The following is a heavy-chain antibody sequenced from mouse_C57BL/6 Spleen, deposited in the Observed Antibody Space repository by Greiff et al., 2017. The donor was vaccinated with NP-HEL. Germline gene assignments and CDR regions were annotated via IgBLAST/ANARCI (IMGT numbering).Heavy chain of an antibody. CDR1: GFTFSSYA. CDR2: ISSGGDYI. V-gene: IGHV5-9-1*02. CDR3: TVMVGRYYYAMDY. D-gene: IGHD1-1*02. J-gene: IGHJ4*01. Sequence: EVKLMESGEGLVKPGGSLKLSCAASGFTFSSYAMSWVRQTPEKRLEWVAYISSGGDYIYYADTVKGRFTISRDNARNTLYLQMSSLKSEDTAMYYCTVMVGRYYYAMDYWGQGTSVTVSS.